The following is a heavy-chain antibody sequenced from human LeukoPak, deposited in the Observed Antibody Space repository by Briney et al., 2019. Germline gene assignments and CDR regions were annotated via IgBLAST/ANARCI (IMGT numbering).Heavy chain of an antibody. CDR2: IRGSGGNT. Sequence: SGGSLRLSCAASGFTFSTYTMSWLPQAPGKGLEWVSAIRGSGGNTYYADPVKGRFTISRDNSKTTLYLQMDSLRADDTAVYYCAKAAFSRTSYFDYWGQGTLVTASS. J-gene: IGHJ4*02. D-gene: IGHD3-3*02. V-gene: IGHV3-23*01. CDR1: GFTFSTYT. CDR3: AKAAFSRTSYFDY.